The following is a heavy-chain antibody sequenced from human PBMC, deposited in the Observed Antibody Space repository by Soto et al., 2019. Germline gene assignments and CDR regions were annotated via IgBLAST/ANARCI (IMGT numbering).Heavy chain of an antibody. CDR3: AREGVAAAGTFDY. Sequence: ASVKVSCKASGYTFTSYYMHWVRHAPGQGLEWMGIINPSGGSTDYAQKFQGRVTMTRDTSTSTVYMELSSLRSEDTAVYYCAREGVAAAGTFDYWGQGTLVTVSS. CDR2: INPSGGST. D-gene: IGHD6-13*01. CDR1: GYTFTSYY. J-gene: IGHJ4*02. V-gene: IGHV1-46*03.